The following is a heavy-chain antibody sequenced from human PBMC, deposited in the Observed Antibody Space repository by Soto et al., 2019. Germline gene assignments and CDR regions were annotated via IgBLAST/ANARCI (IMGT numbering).Heavy chain of an antibody. CDR1: GYTFSSYG. Sequence: QVQLMPSGAEVKKPGASVKVSCTASGYTFSSYGVSWVRQAPGQGLEWMGWISPYNGNTNYAQKFQGRVIMTTDTSTSTAHMELRSLRSDDTAVYFCARELSLQGVVSPIDYWGQGTLVTVSS. CDR2: ISPYNGNT. J-gene: IGHJ4*02. CDR3: ARELSLQGVVSPIDY. V-gene: IGHV1-18*01. D-gene: IGHD2-8*01.